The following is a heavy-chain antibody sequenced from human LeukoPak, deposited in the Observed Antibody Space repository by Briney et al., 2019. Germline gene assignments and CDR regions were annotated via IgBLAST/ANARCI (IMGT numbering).Heavy chain of an antibody. CDR1: GFTFSSFE. J-gene: IGHJ4*02. CDR2: MSGSGTTI. V-gene: IGHV3-48*03. CDR3: ARVEDDY. Sequence: PGGSLRLSCAASGFTFSSFEMNWVRQAPGKGLEWISYMSGSGTTIYYADSVKGRFTISRDNAKNSLYLQMNSLRAEDTAVYYCARVEDDYWGQGTLVTVSS.